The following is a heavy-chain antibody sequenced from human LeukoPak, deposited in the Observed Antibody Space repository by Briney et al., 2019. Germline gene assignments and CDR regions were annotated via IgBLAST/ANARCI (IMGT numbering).Heavy chain of an antibody. J-gene: IGHJ3*02. Sequence: GGSLRLSCAASGFTFSEYGMSWVRQAPGKGLEWVSSFTTSSPSIYYADSVKGRFIISRDNAKTSVYLQMDSLRVEDTAVYYCAKVDYYYYGSGSLGRESDAFDIWGQGTMVSVSS. CDR3: AKVDYYYYGSGSLGRESDAFDI. V-gene: IGHV3-21*01. CDR1: GFTFSEYG. D-gene: IGHD3-22*01. CDR2: FTTSSPSI.